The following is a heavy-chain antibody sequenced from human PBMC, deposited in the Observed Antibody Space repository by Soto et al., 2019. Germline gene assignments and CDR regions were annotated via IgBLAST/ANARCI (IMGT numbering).Heavy chain of an antibody. J-gene: IGHJ4*02. CDR1: GYTFTSYA. V-gene: IGHV1-3*01. CDR3: ARPHEWWRPYYYGSGSYYDY. Sequence: ASVKVSCKASGYTFTSYAMHWVRQAPGQRLEWMGWINAGNGNTKYSQKFQGRVTITRDTSASTAYMELSSLRSEDTAVYYCARPHEWWRPYYYGSGSYYDYWGQGTLVTVSS. CDR2: INAGNGNT. D-gene: IGHD3-10*01.